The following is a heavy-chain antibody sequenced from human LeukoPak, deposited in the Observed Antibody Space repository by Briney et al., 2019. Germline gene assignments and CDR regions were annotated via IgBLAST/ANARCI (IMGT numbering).Heavy chain of an antibody. CDR2: INPNSGGT. CDR3: ARSGYVWGSYRLDY. D-gene: IGHD3-16*02. Sequence: ASVKVSCKASGYTFTGYYMHWVRQAPGQGLEWMGRINPNSGGTNYAQKFQGRVTMTRDTSISTAYMELSRLRSDDTAVYYCARSGYVWGSYRLDYWGQGTLVTVSS. J-gene: IGHJ4*02. CDR1: GYTFTGYY. V-gene: IGHV1-2*06.